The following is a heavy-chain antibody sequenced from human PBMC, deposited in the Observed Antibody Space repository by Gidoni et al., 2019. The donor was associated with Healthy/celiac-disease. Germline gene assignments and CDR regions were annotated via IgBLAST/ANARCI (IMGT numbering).Heavy chain of an antibody. CDR1: GGSISSSSYY. CDR2: IYYSGST. J-gene: IGHJ4*02. V-gene: IGHV4-39*01. CDR3: ARQESAYYFDY. Sequence: QLQLQESGPGLVKPSETLSLTCTVSGGSISSSSYYWGWIRQPPGKGLEWIGSIYYSGSTYYSPSLKSRVTISVDTSKNQFSLKLSSVTAADTAVYYCARQESAYYFDYWGQGTLVTVSS. D-gene: IGHD3-10*01.